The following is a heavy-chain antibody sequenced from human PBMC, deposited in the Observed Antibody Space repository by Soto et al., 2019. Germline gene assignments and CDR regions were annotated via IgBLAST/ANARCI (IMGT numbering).Heavy chain of an antibody. CDR1: GDSISSDYYH. J-gene: IGHJ6*02. CDR3: AREDDGGDSLDV. V-gene: IGHV4-30-4*08. D-gene: IGHD2-21*02. Sequence: QVQLQQSGPGLVKPSQTLSLTCTVSGDSISSDYYHWTWIRQSPGKGLEWIGYIHHSGSILYNPSLKSRVTISVDTSKTQFSLRLTSVTAADTAVYCCAREDDGGDSLDVWGQGTTVTVSS. CDR2: IHHSGSI.